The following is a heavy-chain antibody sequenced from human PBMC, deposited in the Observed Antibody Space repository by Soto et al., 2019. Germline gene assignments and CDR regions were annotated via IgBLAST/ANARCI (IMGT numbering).Heavy chain of an antibody. V-gene: IGHV1-3*01. CDR1: GYTFTSYS. D-gene: IGHD1-1*01. CDR3: ARDLALQLEASDY. CDR2: INAGNGNT. J-gene: IGHJ4*02. Sequence: GASVKVSCKASGYTFTSYSMHWVRQAPGQRLEWMGWINAGNGNTKYSQKFQGRVTITRDTSASTAYMELSSLRSEDTAVYYCARDLALQLEASDYWGQGTLVTVSS.